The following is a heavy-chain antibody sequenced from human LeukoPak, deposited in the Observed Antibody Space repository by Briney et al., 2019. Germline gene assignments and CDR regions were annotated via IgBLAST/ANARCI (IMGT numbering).Heavy chain of an antibody. CDR2: ISYSGST. Sequence: ASETLSLTCTVSGGSVSSGSYYWSWIRQPPGKGLEWIGYISYSGSTNYNPSLKTRVTISADTSKNQFSLKLSSVTAADTAVYYCARVSGGFGYTFDIWGQGTMVTVSS. D-gene: IGHD6-13*01. CDR1: GGSVSSGSYY. V-gene: IGHV4-61*01. J-gene: IGHJ3*02. CDR3: ARVSGGFGYTFDI.